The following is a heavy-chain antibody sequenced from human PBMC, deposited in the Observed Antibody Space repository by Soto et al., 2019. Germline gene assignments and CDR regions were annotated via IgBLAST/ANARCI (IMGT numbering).Heavy chain of an antibody. CDR1: GFSVSSSY. V-gene: IGHV3-66*01. CDR3: VKELRSVRNEREAYC. J-gene: IGHJ4*02. D-gene: IGHD3-16*01. CDR2: IYSGGTT. Sequence: EVQLVESGGGLVQPGESLRLSCAASGFSVSSSYMSWVRQTPWKGLEWVSVIYSGGTTYYADSVKGRFTISRDDSRNTLFLQMNSLRVDDTALYYCVKELRSVRNEREAYCWGQGTLVTVSS.